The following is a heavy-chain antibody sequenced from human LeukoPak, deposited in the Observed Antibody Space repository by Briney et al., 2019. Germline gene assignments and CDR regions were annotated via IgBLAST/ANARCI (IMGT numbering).Heavy chain of an antibody. V-gene: IGHV3-21*01. J-gene: IGHJ3*02. D-gene: IGHD3-9*01. Sequence: PGGSLGLSCAASGFTFSSYSMNWVRQAPGKGLEWVSSISSSSSYIYYADSVKGRFTISRDNAKNSLYLQMNSLRAEDTAVYYCARDSRYFDWLLKLGTFDIWGQGTMVTVSS. CDR1: GFTFSSYS. CDR3: ARDSRYFDWLLKLGTFDI. CDR2: ISSSSSYI.